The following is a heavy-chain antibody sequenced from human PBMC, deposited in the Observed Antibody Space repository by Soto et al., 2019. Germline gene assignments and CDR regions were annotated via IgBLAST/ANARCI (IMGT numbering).Heavy chain of an antibody. CDR1: GFTFGSFT. CDR2: ISSSSAYI. V-gene: IGHV3-21*06. CDR3: ARDGLTFGGD. J-gene: IGHJ4*02. D-gene: IGHD3-16*01. Sequence: EVHLVEAGGGLVKPGESLTLSCAASGFTFGSFTFNWVRQAPGKGLEWVSSISSSSAYIYYAESVKGRFTISRDNARSTMYLQMNSLRLDGTTVYFCARDGLTFGGDWGQGTLVAVSS.